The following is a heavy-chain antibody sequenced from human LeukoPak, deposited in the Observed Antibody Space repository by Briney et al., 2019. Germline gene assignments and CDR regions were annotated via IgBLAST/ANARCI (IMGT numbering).Heavy chain of an antibody. CDR2: ISVSTSTI. V-gene: IGHV3-48*04. J-gene: IGHJ4*02. CDR3: ARGLQYFDWLFIFDY. D-gene: IGHD3-9*01. CDR1: GFSFSSYS. Sequence: GGSLRLSCAASGFSFSSYSMNWVRQAPGKGLEWLSYISVSTSTIYYADSVKGRFSISRDNAKNSLSLHMDSLRAEDTAVYYCARGLQYFDWLFIFDYWGQGTLVTVSS.